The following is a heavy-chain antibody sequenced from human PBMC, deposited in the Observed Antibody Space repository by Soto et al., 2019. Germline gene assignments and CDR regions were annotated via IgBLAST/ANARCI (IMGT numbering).Heavy chain of an antibody. CDR2: IKHSGNT. D-gene: IGHD4-17*01. CDR1: GESFSAYY. V-gene: IGHV4-34*01. Sequence: QVQPQQWGAGLLKPSETLSLTCGVDGESFSAYYWNWIRQPPGKGLAWIGEIKHSGNTNYNPSLKSRATISVDTSKSHFSLRLNSVTAADTALYFGARACGDYCLTPRAFDYWGQGALVTVSS. CDR3: ARACGDYCLTPRAFDY. J-gene: IGHJ4*02.